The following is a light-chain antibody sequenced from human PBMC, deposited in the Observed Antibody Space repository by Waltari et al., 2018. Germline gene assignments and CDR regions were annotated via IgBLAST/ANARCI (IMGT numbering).Light chain of an antibody. CDR3: QQYYSTPPT. J-gene: IGKJ2*01. CDR1: TNLLWSYNFKNY. V-gene: IGKV4-1*01. CDR2: WAS. Sequence: DVVMSQSPPSLALSLVARAAINCNSSTNLLWSYNFKNYLNWYQQKPGQPPKLLIYWASTRESGVPDRFSGSGSGTDFTLTISGLQAEDVAVYYCQQYYSTPPTFGQGTKLIIK.